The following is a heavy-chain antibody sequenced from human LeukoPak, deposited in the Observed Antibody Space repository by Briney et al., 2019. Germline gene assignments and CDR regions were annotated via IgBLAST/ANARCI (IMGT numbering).Heavy chain of an antibody. CDR3: GAARQYVGAFDI. V-gene: IGHV3-48*03. D-gene: IGHD3-16*01. CDR1: GFTFSSYE. J-gene: IGHJ3*02. Sequence: GGSLRLSCAASGFTFSSYELYWVRQAPGKGLERVSYISSGATTIKYADSIKGRFSISRDDAKQSLSLQMNSLRAEDTAIYYCGAARQYVGAFDIWGQGTLVTVPS. CDR2: ISSGATTI.